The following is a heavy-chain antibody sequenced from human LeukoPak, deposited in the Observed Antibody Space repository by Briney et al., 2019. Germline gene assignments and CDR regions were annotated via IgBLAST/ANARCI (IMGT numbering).Heavy chain of an antibody. J-gene: IGHJ4*02. CDR3: ARGIASSRSVAIDL. V-gene: IGHV3-48*03. CDR2: ISTSGNTR. Sequence: GGSLRLSCAASGFTFSSYEMNWVRQAPGKGLEWVSYISTSGNTRYYADSVKGRFTISRDNAKNTLYLQMNSLGVEDTALYYCARGIASSRSVAIDLWGQGTLVAVSS. D-gene: IGHD6-13*01. CDR1: GFTFSSYE.